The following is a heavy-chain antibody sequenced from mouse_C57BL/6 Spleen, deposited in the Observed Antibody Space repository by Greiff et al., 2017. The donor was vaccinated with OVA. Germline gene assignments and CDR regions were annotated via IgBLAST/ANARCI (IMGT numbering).Heavy chain of an antibody. J-gene: IGHJ4*01. V-gene: IGHV3-6*01. CDR3: ARDPGDY. CDR2: ISYDGSN. CDR1: GYSITSGYY. Sequence: EVHLVESGPGLVKPSQSLSLTCSVTGYSITSGYYWNWIRQFPGNKLEWMGYISYDGSNNYNPSLKNRISITRDTSKNQFFLKLNSVTTEDTATYYCARDPGDYWGQGTSVTVSS.